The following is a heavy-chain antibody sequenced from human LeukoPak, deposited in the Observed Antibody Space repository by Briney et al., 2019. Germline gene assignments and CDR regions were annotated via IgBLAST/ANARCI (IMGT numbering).Heavy chain of an antibody. CDR3: ARARGSSYGFFDY. Sequence: GGSLRLSCAASGFTFSTFWMHWVRQTPGKGPVWVSRIDTDGSFTNYADSVKGRFTISRDNAKNTLYLQMNSLRAEDTAIYYCARARGSSYGFFDYWGQGTLVTVSS. CDR2: IDTDGSFT. V-gene: IGHV3-74*01. D-gene: IGHD5-18*01. J-gene: IGHJ4*02. CDR1: GFTFSTFW.